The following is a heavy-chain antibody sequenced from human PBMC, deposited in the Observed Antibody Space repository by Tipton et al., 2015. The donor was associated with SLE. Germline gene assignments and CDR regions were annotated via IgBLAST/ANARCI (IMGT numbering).Heavy chain of an antibody. V-gene: IGHV4-34*01. D-gene: IGHD3-22*01. Sequence: TLSLTCAVYGGSFSGYYWTWVRQSPGKGLEWIGEINHAAVTDYNPSLKSRVKILVDTAKEQFSLKLSSVTAADTAVYYCARRDYYDSSFYWGQGTLVTVSS. CDR1: GGSFSGYY. CDR3: ARRDYYDSSFY. CDR2: INHAAVT. J-gene: IGHJ4*02.